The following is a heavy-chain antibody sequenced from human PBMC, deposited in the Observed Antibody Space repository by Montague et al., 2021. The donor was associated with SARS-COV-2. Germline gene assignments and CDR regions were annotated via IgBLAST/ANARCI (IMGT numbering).Heavy chain of an antibody. CDR1: GGSISSSSYD. CDR2: IVYSGXT. CDR3: ASMVRAQVYYFDY. D-gene: IGHD3-10*01. J-gene: IGHJ4*02. Sequence: SETLSLTCTVAGGSISSSSYDWGWIRQPPGKGLEWIGSIVYSGXTXYXXXXKRRVTISVDTSKNQFSLKLSSVTAADTAVYYCASMVRAQVYYFDYWGQGTLVTVSS. V-gene: IGHV4-39*01.